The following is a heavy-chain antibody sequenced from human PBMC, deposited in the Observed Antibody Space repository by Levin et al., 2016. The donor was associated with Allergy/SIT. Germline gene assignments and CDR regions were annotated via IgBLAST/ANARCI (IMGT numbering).Heavy chain of an antibody. Sequence: SVKVSCKASGFTFTSSAVQWVRQARGQRLEWIGWIVVGSGNTNYAQKFQERVTITRDMSTSTAYMELSSLRSEDTAVYYCAARGSDYDSSGYYSTSRPFDYWGQGTLVTVSS. D-gene: IGHD3-22*01. V-gene: IGHV1-58*01. CDR1: GFTFTSSA. CDR3: AARGSDYDSSGYYSTSRPFDY. J-gene: IGHJ4*02. CDR2: IVVGSGNT.